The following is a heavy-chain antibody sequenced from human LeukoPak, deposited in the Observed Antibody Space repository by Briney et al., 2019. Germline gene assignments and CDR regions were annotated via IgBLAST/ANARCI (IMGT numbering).Heavy chain of an antibody. Sequence: GGSLRLSCVVSGFTFNKCWMNWVRQAPGKGLEWVAHINPDGRDKYYVDSVKGRFSIYRDNAENSMYLQMNSLRVEDTAVYYCTSWGDTTAEYFQRWGQGTQVTVSS. D-gene: IGHD2-21*02. CDR2: INPDGRDK. CDR1: GFTFNKCW. J-gene: IGHJ1*01. V-gene: IGHV3-7*01. CDR3: TSWGDTTAEYFQR.